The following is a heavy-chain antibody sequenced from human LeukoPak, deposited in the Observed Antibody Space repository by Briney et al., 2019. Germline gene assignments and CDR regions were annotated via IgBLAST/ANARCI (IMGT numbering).Heavy chain of an antibody. CDR1: GYTFTGYY. CDR2: INPNSGGT. V-gene: IGHV1-2*02. J-gene: IGHJ4*02. Sequence: EASVKVSCKASGYTFTGYYMHWVRQAPEQGLEWMGWINPNSGGTNYAQKFQGRVTMTRDTSISTAYMELSRLRSDDTAVYYCAREVVGALPTGYWGQGTLVTVSS. CDR3: AREVVGALPTGY. D-gene: IGHD1-26*01.